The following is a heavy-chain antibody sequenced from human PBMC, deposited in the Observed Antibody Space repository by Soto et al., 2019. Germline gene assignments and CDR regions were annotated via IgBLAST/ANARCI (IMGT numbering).Heavy chain of an antibody. D-gene: IGHD1-26*01. CDR2: IYYSGST. J-gene: IGHJ4*02. CDR3: ASQSATAPPAVDY. V-gene: IGHV4-30-4*01. CDR1: GGSISSGDYY. Sequence: QVQLQESGPGLVKPSQTLSLTCTVSGGSISSGDYYWSWSRQPPGKGLEWIGYIYYSGSTYYNPSLNSRVTISVETYKNQFSLKLSSVTAADTAVYYCASQSATAPPAVDYWGQGTLVTVSS.